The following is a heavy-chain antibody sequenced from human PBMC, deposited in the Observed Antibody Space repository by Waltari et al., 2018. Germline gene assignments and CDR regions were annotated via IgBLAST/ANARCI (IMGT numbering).Heavy chain of an antibody. V-gene: IGHV4-38-2*01. CDR1: GYSISSGYY. Sequence: QVQLQESGPRLVTPSETLSLNCAVSGYSISSGYYWDWIRQPPGKGLEWMGTINHSGLTSYNPSLKSRGTISVDTSKNHFSLEMRSVTAAYTAVYYCARGGGLLRGVSGYGYGMDVWGQGTTVTVSS. CDR2: INHSGLT. J-gene: IGHJ6*02. D-gene: IGHD3-10*01. CDR3: ARGGGLLRGVSGYGYGMDV.